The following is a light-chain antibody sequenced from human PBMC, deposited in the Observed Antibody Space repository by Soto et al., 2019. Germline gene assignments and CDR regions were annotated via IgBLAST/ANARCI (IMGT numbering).Light chain of an antibody. CDR1: QNINDNF. J-gene: IGKJ5*01. Sequence: EDVLTQSPGTLSLSPGERATLSCRASQNINDNFLAWYQQKPGQAPRLLIFSASHRATGIPDRFSGSGSGTDFTLTINRLKPEDFAVYYCQQHGISHITFGQGTRLEIK. V-gene: IGKV3-20*01. CDR2: SAS. CDR3: QQHGISHIT.